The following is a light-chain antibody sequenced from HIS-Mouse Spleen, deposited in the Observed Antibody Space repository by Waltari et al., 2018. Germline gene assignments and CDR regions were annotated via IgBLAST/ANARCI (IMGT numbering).Light chain of an antibody. J-gene: IGLJ3*02. CDR1: SSNSGRNY. V-gene: IGLV1-47*01. Sequence: QSVLTHPPSPSGPPGQGVTFPCSGSSSNSGRNYVNWYQQLPGTAPKLLIYRNNQRPSGVPDRFSGSKSGTSASLAISGLRSEDEADYYCAAWDDSLSGRVFGGGTKLTVL. CDR3: AAWDDSLSGRV. CDR2: RNN.